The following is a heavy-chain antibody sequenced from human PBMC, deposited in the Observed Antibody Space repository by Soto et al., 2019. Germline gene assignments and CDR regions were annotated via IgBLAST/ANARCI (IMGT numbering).Heavy chain of an antibody. J-gene: IGHJ6*02. Sequence: GGSLRLSCAASGFTFSDYYMSWIRQAPGKGLEWVSYISSSGSTIYYADSVKGRFTISRDNAKNSLYLQMNSLRAEDTAVYYCARGTHTYYDFWSGYHPAGMDVWGQGTTVTVS. CDR3: ARGTHTYYDFWSGYHPAGMDV. CDR2: ISSSGSTI. D-gene: IGHD3-3*01. CDR1: GFTFSDYY. V-gene: IGHV3-11*01.